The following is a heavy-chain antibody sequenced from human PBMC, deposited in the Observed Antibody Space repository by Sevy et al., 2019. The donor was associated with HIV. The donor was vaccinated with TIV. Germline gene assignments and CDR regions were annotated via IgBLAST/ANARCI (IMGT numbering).Heavy chain of an antibody. CDR3: TTDYGYYNSSGFNPDYFDY. CDR2: IKTKTDGGTA. V-gene: IGHV3-15*01. Sequence: GGSLRLSCAASGFSFNNAWMSWVRQAPGKGLEWVGHIKTKTDGGTADYAAPMQDRFIISRDDSENIVFLQMNGLESEDTAVYYCTTDYGYYNSSGFNPDYFDYWGQGTLVTVSS. D-gene: IGHD3-22*01. CDR1: GFSFNNAW. J-gene: IGHJ4*02.